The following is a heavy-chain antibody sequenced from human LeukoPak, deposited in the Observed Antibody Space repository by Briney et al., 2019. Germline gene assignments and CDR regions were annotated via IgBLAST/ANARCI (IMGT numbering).Heavy chain of an antibody. CDR2: IRYDGSNR. J-gene: IGHJ4*02. Sequence: GGSLRLSCAASGFTFSSYGMHWVRQAPGKGLEWVAFIRYDGSNRYYADSVKGRFTISRDNSKNTLYLQMNSLRAEDTAVYYCAKDSRRINMIGVVTKRAGYFDYWGQGTLVTVSS. D-gene: IGHD3-22*01. CDR3: AKDSRRINMIGVVTKRAGYFDY. CDR1: GFTFSSYG. V-gene: IGHV3-30*02.